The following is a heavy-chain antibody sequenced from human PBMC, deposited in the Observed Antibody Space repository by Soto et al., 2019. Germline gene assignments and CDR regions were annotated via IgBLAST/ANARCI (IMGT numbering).Heavy chain of an antibody. V-gene: IGHV1-2*04. CDR3: AKEGAHGGNSEGEFAP. CDR1: GYTFTGYY. Sequence: QVQLVQSGAEVKKPGAAVKVSCTASGYTFTGYYMHWVRQTPGQGLEWMGWINPNSGGTNYAQKFQGWVTMTRDTSLSKAYMELSSVISDATAVYYCAKEGAHGGNSEGEFAPWGEGTLVTVS. J-gene: IGHJ5*02. CDR2: INPNSGGT. D-gene: IGHD2-21*02.